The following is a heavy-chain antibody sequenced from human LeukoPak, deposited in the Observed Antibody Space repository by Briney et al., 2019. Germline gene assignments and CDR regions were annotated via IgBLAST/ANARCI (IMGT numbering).Heavy chain of an antibody. CDR3: AREMATEPYYFDY. J-gene: IGHJ4*02. D-gene: IGHD5-24*01. CDR1: GGTFSSYA. Sequence: SVTVSCKASGGTFSSYAISWVRQAPGQGLEWMGGIIPIFGTANYAQKFQGRVTITADESTSTAYMELSSLRSEDTAVYYCAREMATEPYYFDYWGQGTLVTVSS. CDR2: IIPIFGTA. V-gene: IGHV1-69*01.